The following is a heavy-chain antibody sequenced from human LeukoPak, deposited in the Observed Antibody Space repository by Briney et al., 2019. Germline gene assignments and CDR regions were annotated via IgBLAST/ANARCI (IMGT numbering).Heavy chain of an antibody. CDR1: GFTFSSYS. CDR3: ARSSGWYGIS. D-gene: IGHD6-19*01. V-gene: IGHV3-48*02. J-gene: IGHJ4*02. Sequence: PGGSLRLSCAASGFTFSSYSMNWVRQAPGKGLEWVSYISSSSSTIYYADSVKGRFTISRDNAKNTLYLQLNSLSDEDTAVYYCARSSGWYGISWGQGTLVTVSS. CDR2: ISSSSSTI.